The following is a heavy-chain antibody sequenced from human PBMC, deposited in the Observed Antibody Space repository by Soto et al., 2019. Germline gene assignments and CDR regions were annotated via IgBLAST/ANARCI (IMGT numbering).Heavy chain of an antibody. Sequence: PGGSLRLSCAASGFTFRNFAMTWVRQAPGRGPEWVSTITYNSVSTHYTASVQGRFTISRDNSKDLLFLQMSSLRAEDTAVYYCAKLYKNAWPIDYWGQGVLVTVSS. D-gene: IGHD1-20*01. V-gene: IGHV3-23*01. CDR2: ITYNSVST. CDR3: AKLYKNAWPIDY. J-gene: IGHJ4*02. CDR1: GFTFRNFA.